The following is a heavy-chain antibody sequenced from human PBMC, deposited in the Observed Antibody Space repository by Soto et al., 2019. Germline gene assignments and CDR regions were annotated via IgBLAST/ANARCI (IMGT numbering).Heavy chain of an antibody. J-gene: IGHJ4*02. D-gene: IGHD3-16*02. CDR2: IYYSGST. CDR3: ARHIRDATGSYRLDY. Sequence: SDTLSLTCAVYGGSISPYYWSWIRQPPGKGLEWLGYIYYSGSTNYNPSLKSRVTISVDASKNQFSLRLSSVTAADTAVYYCARHIRDATGSYRLDYWGPGTLVTVSS. V-gene: IGHV4-59*08. CDR1: GGSISPYY.